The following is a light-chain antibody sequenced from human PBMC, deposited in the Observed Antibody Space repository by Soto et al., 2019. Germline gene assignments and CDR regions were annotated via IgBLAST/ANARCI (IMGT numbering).Light chain of an antibody. CDR2: EVS. J-gene: IGLJ1*01. CDR3: SSHTSSNNRI. V-gene: IGLV2-14*03. CDR1: SSDIGAYDY. Sequence: QSVLTQPASVSGSPGQSIAISCTGTSSDIGAYDYVSWYQQHPDKAPKLMIYEVSNRPSGVSNRFSGSKSVNTATLTISGLQAEDEADYYCSSHTSSNNRIFGTGTKVTVL.